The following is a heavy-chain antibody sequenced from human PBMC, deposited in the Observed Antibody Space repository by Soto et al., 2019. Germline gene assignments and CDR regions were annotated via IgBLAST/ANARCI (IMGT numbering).Heavy chain of an antibody. CDR2: ISTSGSSI. V-gene: IGHV3-11*01. Sequence: PGGSLRLSCAASGFSFSDYYMSWIRQAPGKGLEWVSYISTSGSSIYYTDSVKGRFTVSRDSATNSLFLQMTSLRVEDTAIYYCARGHYGLDYWGQGALVTVSS. CDR1: GFSFSDYY. D-gene: IGHD3-10*01. J-gene: IGHJ4*02. CDR3: ARGHYGLDY.